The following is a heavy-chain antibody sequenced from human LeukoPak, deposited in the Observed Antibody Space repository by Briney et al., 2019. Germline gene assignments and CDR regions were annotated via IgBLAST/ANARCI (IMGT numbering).Heavy chain of an antibody. CDR1: GFIFSNAW. CDR2: IKSKTDGGTT. Sequence: KSGGSLRLSCAASGFIFSNAWMSWVRQAPGKGLEWVGRIKSKTDGGTTDYAAPVKGRFTISRDDSKNTLYLQMNSLKTEDTAVYYCTTGYYYGSSAYTGWGQGTLVTVSS. CDR3: TTGYYYGSSAYTG. J-gene: IGHJ4*02. V-gene: IGHV3-15*01. D-gene: IGHD5-12*01.